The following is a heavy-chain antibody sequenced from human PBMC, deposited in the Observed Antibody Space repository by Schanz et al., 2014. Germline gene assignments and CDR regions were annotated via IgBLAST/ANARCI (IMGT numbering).Heavy chain of an antibody. Sequence: EVQLVESGGGLVQPGGSLSLSCAASGFVFSNYAMTWVRQAPGKGLEWVSGISGSGGSTYYADSVKGRCTISRDNSKNTLSVQMNSLRAEDTAVYYCAKGVGEYYHYYGMDVWGQGTTVTVSS. CDR2: ISGSGGST. J-gene: IGHJ6*02. CDR3: AKGVGEYYHYYGMDV. D-gene: IGHD1-26*01. V-gene: IGHV3-23*04. CDR1: GFVFSNYA.